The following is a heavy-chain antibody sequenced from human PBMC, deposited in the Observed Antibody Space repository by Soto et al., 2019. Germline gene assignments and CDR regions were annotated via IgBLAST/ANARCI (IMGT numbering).Heavy chain of an antibody. CDR2: ISGSGGST. Sequence: GGSLRLSCAASGFTFSSYAMSWVRQAPGKGLEWVSAISGSGGSTYYADSVKGRFTISRDNSKNTLYLQMNSLRAEDTAVYYCAKDGGSGSYYNGFYLGAFDIWGQGTMVTVSS. D-gene: IGHD3-10*01. CDR3: AKDGGSGSYYNGFYLGAFDI. CDR1: GFTFSSYA. J-gene: IGHJ3*02. V-gene: IGHV3-23*01.